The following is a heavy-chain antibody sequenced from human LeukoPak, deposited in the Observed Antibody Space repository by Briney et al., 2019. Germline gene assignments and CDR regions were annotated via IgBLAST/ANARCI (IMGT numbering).Heavy chain of an antibody. CDR1: GGSFSGYY. CDR2: INHSGST. D-gene: IGHD1-26*01. CDR3: AMGINAGSYFVET. Sequence: PSETLSLTCAVYGGSFSGYYWSWIRRPPGKGLEWIGEINHSGSTNYNPSLKSRVTISVDTSKNQFSLKLSSVTAADTAVYYCAMGINAGSYFVETWGQGTLVTVSS. J-gene: IGHJ5*02. V-gene: IGHV4-34*01.